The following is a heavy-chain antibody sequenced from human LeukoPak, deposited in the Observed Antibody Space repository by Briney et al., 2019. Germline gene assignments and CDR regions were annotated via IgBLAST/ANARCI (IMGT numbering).Heavy chain of an antibody. CDR2: INPNSGGT. J-gene: IGHJ6*03. CDR1: GYTFTGYY. V-gene: IGHV1-2*02. CDR3: ARVRPLGRDGYYRANYMDV. D-gene: IGHD5-24*01. Sequence: GASVKVSCKASGYTFTGYYMHWVRQAPGQGLEWMGWINPNSGGTNYAQKFQGRVTMTRDTSISTAYMELSRLRSDDTAVYYCARVRPLGRDGYYRANYMDVWGKGTTVTISS.